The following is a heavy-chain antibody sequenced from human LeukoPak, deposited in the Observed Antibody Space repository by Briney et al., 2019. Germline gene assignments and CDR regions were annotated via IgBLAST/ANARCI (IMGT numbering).Heavy chain of an antibody. CDR1: GFTFSSYA. D-gene: IGHD3-22*01. V-gene: IGHV3-23*01. CDR2: ISGSGGST. Sequence: PGGSLRLSCAASGFTFSSYAMSWVRQAPGKGLEWVSAISGSGGSTYYADSVKGRFTISRDNSKNTLYLQMNSLRAEDTAVNYCAKALGYYYDSSGYSGGVDYWGQGTLVTVSS. CDR3: AKALGYYYDSSGYSGGVDY. J-gene: IGHJ4*02.